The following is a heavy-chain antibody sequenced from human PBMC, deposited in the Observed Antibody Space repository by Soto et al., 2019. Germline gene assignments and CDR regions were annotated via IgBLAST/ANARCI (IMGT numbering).Heavy chain of an antibody. CDR2: LIPIFGTA. Sequence: QVQLVQSGTEVKEPGSSVKVSCKASGGTFSSYAISWVRQAPGQGLEWMGGLIPIFGTANYAQKFQGRVTITADESTSTAYMELSSLRSEDTAVYYCARDCVPLGLNWFDPWGQGTLVTVSS. V-gene: IGHV1-69*01. CDR1: GGTFSSYA. CDR3: ARDCVPLGLNWFDP. J-gene: IGHJ5*02. D-gene: IGHD3-16*01.